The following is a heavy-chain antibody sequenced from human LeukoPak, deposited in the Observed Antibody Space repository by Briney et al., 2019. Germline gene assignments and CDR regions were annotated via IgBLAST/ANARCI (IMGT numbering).Heavy chain of an antibody. CDR1: GDSVSSNSVT. CDR2: TYYRFTWYN. D-gene: IGHD2-2*01. V-gene: IGHV6-1*01. J-gene: IGHJ5*02. Sequence: SQTLSLTCAISGDSVSSNSVTWNWIRQSPSRGLEWLGRTYYRFTWYNDYAVSVRGRITVNPDTSKNQFSLHLNSVTPEDTAVYYCARRLTQYDCFDPWGQGILVTVSS. CDR3: ARRLTQYDCFDP.